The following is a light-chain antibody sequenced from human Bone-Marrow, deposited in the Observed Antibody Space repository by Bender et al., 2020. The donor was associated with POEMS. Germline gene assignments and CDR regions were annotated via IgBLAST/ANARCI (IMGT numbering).Light chain of an antibody. CDR2: DVT. J-gene: IGLJ1*01. CDR1: TTDIGSYHY. CDR3: SSYTGRGGLDSYV. Sequence: QFALTQPASMSGSPGQSLTISCSGTTTDIGSYHYVSWFRQRPGEAPKLLIFDVTSRPSGVSLRFSGSKSGNTASLTISGLQPEDEADYFCSSYTGRGGLDSYVFGTGTKVTVL. V-gene: IGLV2-14*01.